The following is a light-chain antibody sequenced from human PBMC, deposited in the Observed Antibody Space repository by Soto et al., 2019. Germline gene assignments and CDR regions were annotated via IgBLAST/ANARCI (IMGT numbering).Light chain of an antibody. CDR2: STD. J-gene: IGLJ3*02. CDR3: AVWDNSLSGWL. V-gene: IGLV1-47*02. CDR1: NSNIGRDF. Sequence: QSVMTQPPSASGTPGQRVTISCSGSNSNIGRDFVSWYQQLPGAAPKLLIYSTDQRPSGVPARFSGSKSGTSASLAISGLRSEDEADYYCAVWDNSLSGWLFGGGTKLTVL.